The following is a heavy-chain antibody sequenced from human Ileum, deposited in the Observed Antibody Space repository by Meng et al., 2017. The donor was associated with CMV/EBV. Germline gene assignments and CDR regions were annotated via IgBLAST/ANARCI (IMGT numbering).Heavy chain of an antibody. CDR3: ASNIGLAHYGSGSDEYYYYGMDA. V-gene: IGHV4-38-2*02. CDR2: MYHSGSG. Sequence: GSLRLSCTVSGYSISSGYLWGWIRQSPRKGLEWIGSMYHSGSGYYNPSLKSRATISVDTYKNQLSLKMRSVIAADTAVYYCASNIGLAHYGSGSDEYYYYGMDAWGQGTVVTVSS. D-gene: IGHD3-10*01. CDR1: GYSISSGYL. J-gene: IGHJ6*02.